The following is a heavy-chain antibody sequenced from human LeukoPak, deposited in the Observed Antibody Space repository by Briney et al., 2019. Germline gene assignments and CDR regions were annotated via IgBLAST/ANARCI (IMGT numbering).Heavy chain of an antibody. D-gene: IGHD2-2*01. J-gene: IGHJ4*02. Sequence: PSETLSLTCTVWGGSISSGSYYWSWIRQPAGKGLEWIGRIYTSGSTNYNPSLKSRVTISVDTSKNQFSLKLSSVTAADTAVYYCARGGYCSSTSCYDYWGQGTLVTVSS. CDR2: IYTSGST. CDR3: ARGGYCSSTSCYDY. CDR1: GGSISSGSYY. V-gene: IGHV4-61*02.